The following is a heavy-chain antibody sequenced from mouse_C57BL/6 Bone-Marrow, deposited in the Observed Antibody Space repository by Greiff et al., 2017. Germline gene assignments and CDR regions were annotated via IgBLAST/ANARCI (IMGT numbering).Heavy chain of an antibody. V-gene: IGHV1-69*01. CDR2: IDPSDSYT. CDR1: GYTFTSYW. CDR3: AREDIDLFAY. J-gene: IGHJ3*01. Sequence: QVQLQQPGAELVMPGASVKLSCKASGYTFTSYWMHWVKQRPGQGLEWIGEIDPSDSYTNYNQKFKGKSTLTVDKSSSTAYMQLSSLTSEDSAVYYCAREDIDLFAYWGQGTLVTVSA.